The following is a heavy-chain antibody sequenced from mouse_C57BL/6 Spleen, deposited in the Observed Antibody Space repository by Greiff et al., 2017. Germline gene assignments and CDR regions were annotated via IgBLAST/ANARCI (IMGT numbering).Heavy chain of an antibody. CDR2: INPSNGGT. CDR3: ARFRGGTSWGWYFDV. CDR1: GYTFTSYW. J-gene: IGHJ1*03. Sequence: VQLQQSGTELVKPGASVKLSCKASGYTFTSYWMHWVKQWPGQGLEWIGNINPSNGGTNYNEMIKSKATLTVDKSSSTAYMLLSSMTSEDSAVYYCARFRGGTSWGWYFDVWGTGTTVTVSA. V-gene: IGHV1-53*01. D-gene: IGHD3-1*01.